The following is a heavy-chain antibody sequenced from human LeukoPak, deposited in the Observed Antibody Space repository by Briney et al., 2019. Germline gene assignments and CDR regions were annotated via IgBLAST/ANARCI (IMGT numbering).Heavy chain of an antibody. CDR3: ARVKGGIAAAGNYFDY. CDR2: ISSSSSYI. D-gene: IGHD6-13*01. CDR1: GFTFSSYN. J-gene: IGHJ4*02. Sequence: GGSLRLSCAASGFTFSSYNMNWVRQAPGKGLEWVSSISSSSSYIYYADSVKGRFTISRDNSKNTLHLQMNSLRTEDTAVYYCARVKGGIAAAGNYFDYWGQGTLVTVSS. V-gene: IGHV3-21*01.